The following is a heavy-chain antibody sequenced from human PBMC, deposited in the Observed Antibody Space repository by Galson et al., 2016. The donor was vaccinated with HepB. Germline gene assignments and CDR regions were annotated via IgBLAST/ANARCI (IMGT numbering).Heavy chain of an antibody. CDR3: ARESGCCSGGSCYGDAFDI. CDR1: GFTFSSYW. D-gene: IGHD2-15*01. CDR2: IKQDGIEK. Sequence: SLRLSCAASGFTFSSYWMTWVRQAPGKGLEWVANIKQDGIEKYHVDSVKGRFTISRDNAKNSLYLQMNSLRAEDTAVYYCARESGCCSGGSCYGDAFDIWGQGTMVTVSS. V-gene: IGHV3-7*01. J-gene: IGHJ3*02.